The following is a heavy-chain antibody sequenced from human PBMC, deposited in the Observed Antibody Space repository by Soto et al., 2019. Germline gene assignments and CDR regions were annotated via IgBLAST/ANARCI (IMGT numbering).Heavy chain of an antibody. CDR2: IDHSGYT. V-gene: IGHV4-34*01. J-gene: IGHJ5*02. CDR3: ARGRDWFYX. Sequence: SETLSLTCAVYGGSFSGYYWNWIRQPPGKGLEWILEIDHSGYTNYSPSLKSRVTISVDTSKNQFSLRLTSVTAADTAVYYCARGRDWFYXLGQGTMGTVSX. CDR1: GGSFSGYY.